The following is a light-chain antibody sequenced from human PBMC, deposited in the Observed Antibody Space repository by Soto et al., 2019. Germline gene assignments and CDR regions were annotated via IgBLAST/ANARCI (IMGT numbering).Light chain of an antibody. CDR1: ESLLYSDGNTY. J-gene: IGKJ5*01. CDR2: KVS. CDR3: MQGSHWPPIT. Sequence: VMTQSPLSLPVTLGQPSSISCRSSESLLYSDGNTYLSWFHQRTGQSPRRLIYKVSNRDSGVPDRFSGSGSGTDFTLKISRVEAEDVGVYYCMQGSHWPPITFGQGTRLE. V-gene: IGKV2-30*01.